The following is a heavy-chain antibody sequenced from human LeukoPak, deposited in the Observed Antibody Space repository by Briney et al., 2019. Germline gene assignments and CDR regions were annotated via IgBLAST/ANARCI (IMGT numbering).Heavy chain of an antibody. CDR2: ISTSGESA. CDR1: GFTFSSYA. Sequence: GGSLRLSCPVSGFTFSSYAMSWVRQAPGRGLEWVSVISTSGESAYYADSVRGRFTISRDNSHNTLYLQMNSLRAEDTGVYYCARHFTTGSIDHWGQGNLVTVSS. J-gene: IGHJ4*02. D-gene: IGHD3-9*01. CDR3: ARHFTTGSIDH. V-gene: IGHV3-23*01.